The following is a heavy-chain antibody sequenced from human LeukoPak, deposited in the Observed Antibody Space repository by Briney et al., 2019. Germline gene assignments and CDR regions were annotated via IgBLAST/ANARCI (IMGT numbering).Heavy chain of an antibody. CDR2: IIPILGIA. CDR3: ARGHRTSLDYYDSSGYSPPDY. J-gene: IGHJ4*02. CDR1: GGTFSSYT. Sequence: SVKVSCKASGGTFSSYTISWVRQAPGQGLEWMGRIIPILGIANYAQKFQGRVTITADKSTSTAYMELSSLRSEDTAVYYCARGHRTSLDYYDSSGYSPPDYWGQGTLVTVSS. V-gene: IGHV1-69*02. D-gene: IGHD3-22*01.